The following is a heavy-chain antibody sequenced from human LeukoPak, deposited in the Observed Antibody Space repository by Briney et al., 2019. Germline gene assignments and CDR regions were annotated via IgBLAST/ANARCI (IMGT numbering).Heavy chain of an antibody. D-gene: IGHD5-18*01. CDR3: ARVESGYSYGPIDY. V-gene: IGHV4-59*01. CDR2: IYYSGST. Sequence: PSETLSLTCTVSGGSINFYYWSWFRQPPGKGLEWIGYIYYSGSTNYNSSLKSRVTISVDTSKNQFSLKVRSVTAEDRAVYYCARVESGYSYGPIDYWGQGTLVTVSS. CDR1: GGSINFYY. J-gene: IGHJ4*02.